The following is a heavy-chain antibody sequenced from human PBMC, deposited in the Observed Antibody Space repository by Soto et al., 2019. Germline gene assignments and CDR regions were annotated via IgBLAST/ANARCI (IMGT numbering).Heavy chain of an antibody. J-gene: IGHJ4*02. CDR3: AREEYYYDSSGYYKGGGFFDY. D-gene: IGHD3-22*01. CDR1: GGSISSGGYY. CDR2: IYYSGST. Sequence: PSETLSLTCTVSGGSISSGGYYWSWIRQHPGKGLEWIGYIYYSGSTYYNPSLKSRVTISVDTSKNQFSLKLSPVTAADTAVYYCAREEYYYDSSGYYKGGGFFDYWGQGTLVTVSS. V-gene: IGHV4-31*03.